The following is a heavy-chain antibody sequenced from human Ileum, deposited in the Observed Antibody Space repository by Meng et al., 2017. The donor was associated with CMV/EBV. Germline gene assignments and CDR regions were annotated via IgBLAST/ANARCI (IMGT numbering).Heavy chain of an antibody. CDR1: GFTVSDNY. D-gene: IGHD3-3*01. CDR2: INHSGST. Sequence: ESLKISCAASGFTVSDNYISWARQAPGKGLEWSGEINHSGSTNYNPSLKSRVTISVDTSKNQFYLKLSSVTAADTAVYYCARGFLLEWLLFHYGMDVWGQGTTVTVSS. J-gene: IGHJ6*02. V-gene: IGHV4-34*01. CDR3: ARGFLLEWLLFHYGMDV.